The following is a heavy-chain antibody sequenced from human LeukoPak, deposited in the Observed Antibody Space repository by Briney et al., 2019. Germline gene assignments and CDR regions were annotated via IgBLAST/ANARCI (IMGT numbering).Heavy chain of an antibody. CDR2: IRSSGGTT. Sequence: GGSLRLSCGASGFTFSNYDMSWVRQAPGKGLEWVSDIRSSGGTTAYADSVKGRFTISRDNSKNTLYLKMNMLRGEDTAVYYCARAARYGTTWYGRVDYWGQGTLVTVSS. CDR3: ARAARYGTTWYGRVDY. J-gene: IGHJ4*02. V-gene: IGHV3-23*01. D-gene: IGHD6-13*01. CDR1: GFTFSNYD.